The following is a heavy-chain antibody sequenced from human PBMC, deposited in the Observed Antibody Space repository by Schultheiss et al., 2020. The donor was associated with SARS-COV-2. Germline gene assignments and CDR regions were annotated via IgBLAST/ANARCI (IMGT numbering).Heavy chain of an antibody. D-gene: IGHD2-15*01. CDR2: IYYSGST. CDR1: GGSISSYY. V-gene: IGHV4-59*12. Sequence: SQTLSLTCTVSGGSISSYYWSWIRQPPGKGLEWIGYIYYSGSTNYNPSLKSRVTISVDTSKNQFSLKLSSVTAADTAIYYCARALGSAYSYGMDVWGQGTTVTVSS. CDR3: ARALGSAYSYGMDV. J-gene: IGHJ6*02.